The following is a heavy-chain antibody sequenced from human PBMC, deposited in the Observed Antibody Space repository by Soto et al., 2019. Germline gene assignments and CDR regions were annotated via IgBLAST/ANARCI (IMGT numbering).Heavy chain of an antibody. D-gene: IGHD3-3*01. Sequence: ASVKVSCKASGYTFTSYDINWVRQATGQGLEWMGWMNPNSGNTGYAQKFQGRVTMTRNTSISTAYMELSSLRSEDTAVYYCARVGRYYDFWSGYYIVDWFDPWGQGTLVTVSS. CDR3: ARVGRYYDFWSGYYIVDWFDP. J-gene: IGHJ5*02. CDR1: GYTFTSYD. V-gene: IGHV1-8*01. CDR2: MNPNSGNT.